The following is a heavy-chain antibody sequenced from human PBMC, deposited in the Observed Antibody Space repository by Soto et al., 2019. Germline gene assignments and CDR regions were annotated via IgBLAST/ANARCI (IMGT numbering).Heavy chain of an antibody. CDR3: AREEMATWYYFDY. J-gene: IGHJ4*02. CDR2: IYYSGTT. Sequence: PSETLSLTCSVSGGSVSSASYYWSWIRQPPGKGLEWIGYIYYSGTTNYNPSLKSRVTISVDTSKNQFSLKLNSVTAADTAVYYCAREEMATWYYFDYWGQGTLVTVSS. D-gene: IGHD5-12*01. CDR1: GGSVSSASYY. V-gene: IGHV4-61*01.